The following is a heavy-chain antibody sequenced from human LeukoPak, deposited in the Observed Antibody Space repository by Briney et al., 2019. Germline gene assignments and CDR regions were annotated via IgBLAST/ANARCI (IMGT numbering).Heavy chain of an antibody. CDR3: ARGLGYCSGDSCQDFGYYFGH. CDR2: INHGGSA. V-gene: IGHV4-34*01. J-gene: IGHJ4*02. D-gene: IGHD2-15*01. Sequence: SETLSLTCAVYGGSFSGYYWSWIRQPPGKELEWIGEINHGGSANYNPSLKSRATISLDMSKNQFSLKMSSVTAADTAVYYCARGLGYCSGDSCQDFGYYFGHWGQGTLVAVSS. CDR1: GGSFSGYY.